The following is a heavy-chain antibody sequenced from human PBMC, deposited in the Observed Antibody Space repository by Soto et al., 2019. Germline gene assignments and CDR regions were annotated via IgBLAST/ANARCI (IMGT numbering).Heavy chain of an antibody. CDR3: ARAIRWNGCYIAY. CDR1: GGSISSYY. V-gene: IGHV4-59*01. CDR2: IYYSGST. J-gene: IGHJ4*02. D-gene: IGHD1-1*01. Sequence: PSETLSLTCTVSGGSISSYYWSWIRQPPGKGLEWIGYIYYSGSTNYNPSLKSRVTISVDTSKNQFSLKLSSVTAADTAVYYCARAIRWNGCYIAYWGQGTLVTFSA.